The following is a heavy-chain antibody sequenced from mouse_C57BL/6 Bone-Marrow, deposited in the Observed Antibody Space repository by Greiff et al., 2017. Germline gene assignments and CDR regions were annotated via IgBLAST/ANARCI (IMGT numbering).Heavy chain of an antibody. Sequence: VQLQQSGAELVKPGASVKISCKASGYAFSSYWMHWVKQRPGKGLEWIGQIYPGDGDTNYNGKFKGKATLTADTSSSTAYMQLSSLTSADSAVYFSARGGNYYGSSYEGYFDVWGKGTTVTVSS. V-gene: IGHV1-80*01. CDR2: IYPGDGDT. D-gene: IGHD1-1*01. CDR1: GYAFSSYW. J-gene: IGHJ1*03. CDR3: ARGGNYYGSSYEGYFDV.